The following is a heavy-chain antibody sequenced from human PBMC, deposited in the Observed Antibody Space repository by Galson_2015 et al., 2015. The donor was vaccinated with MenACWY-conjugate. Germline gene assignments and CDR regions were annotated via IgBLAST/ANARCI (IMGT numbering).Heavy chain of an antibody. V-gene: IGHV3-74*01. CDR1: GFTFSSSW. CDR3: ARDSGGGYVGPDY. Sequence: SLRLSCAASGFTFSSSWMHWVRQTPAKGLVWVSRIATDGSSTHYADSVQGRFTISSDNAKNTLYLQLNSLRAEDTAVYYCARDSGGGYVGPDYWGQGTLVTVSS. D-gene: IGHD5-12*01. J-gene: IGHJ4*02. CDR2: IATDGSST.